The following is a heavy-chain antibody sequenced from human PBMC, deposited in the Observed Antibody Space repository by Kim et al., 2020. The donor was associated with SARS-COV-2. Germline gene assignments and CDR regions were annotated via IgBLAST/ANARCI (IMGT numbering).Heavy chain of an antibody. Sequence: ASVKVSCKASNYVFDSYDISWVRQAPGQGLEWMGWISIFRGNTEYAQKVQGRFIMTRDTSTNTAYMELRSLRFDDTAIYYCARTDVNSGYNHALSFWGPG. J-gene: IGHJ4*02. CDR2: ISIFRGNT. CDR3: ARTDVNSGYNHALSF. D-gene: IGHD5-12*01. CDR1: NYVFDSYD. V-gene: IGHV1-18*01.